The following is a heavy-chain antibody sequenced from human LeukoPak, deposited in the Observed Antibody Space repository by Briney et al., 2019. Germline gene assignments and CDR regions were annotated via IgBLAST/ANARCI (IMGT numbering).Heavy chain of an antibody. J-gene: IGHJ4*02. D-gene: IGHD5-18*01. CDR1: GFTFSSYA. CDR2: ISGSGGST. Sequence: PGGSLRLSCAASGFTFSSYAMSWVRPAPGKGLEWVSAISGSGGSTYYADSVKGRFTISRDNSKNTLYLQMNSLRAEDTAVYYCAKDPNSSYGTFDYWGQGTLVTVSS. V-gene: IGHV3-23*01. CDR3: AKDPNSSYGTFDY.